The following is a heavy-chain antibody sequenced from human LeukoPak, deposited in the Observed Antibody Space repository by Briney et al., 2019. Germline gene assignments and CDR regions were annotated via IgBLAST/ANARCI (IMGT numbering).Heavy chain of an antibody. Sequence: GGSLRLSCAASGFTVSNNYMNWVRQAPGKGLEWVSSISGGSTYYADSVKGRFTISRDNSKNTLYLQMNSLRAEDTAVYYCAKASYYDILTGYQYYFDYWGQGTLVTVSS. J-gene: IGHJ4*02. CDR1: GFTVSNNY. CDR2: ISGGST. V-gene: IGHV3-53*01. CDR3: AKASYYDILTGYQYYFDY. D-gene: IGHD3-9*01.